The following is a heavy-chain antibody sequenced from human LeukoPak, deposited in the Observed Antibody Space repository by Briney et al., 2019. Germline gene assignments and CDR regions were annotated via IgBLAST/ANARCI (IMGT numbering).Heavy chain of an antibody. CDR2: ISTSGSNI. CDR3: ARGVYDSTGYYQY. V-gene: IGHV3-48*03. CDR1: GFTFSSYE. J-gene: IGHJ4*02. Sequence: GGSLRLSCAASGFTFSSYEMNWVRQAPGKGLEWVSYISTSGSNIYYADSVKGRFTISRDNGKSSLYLQMNSLRAEDTAVYYCARGVYDSTGYYQYWGQGTLVTVSS. D-gene: IGHD3-22*01.